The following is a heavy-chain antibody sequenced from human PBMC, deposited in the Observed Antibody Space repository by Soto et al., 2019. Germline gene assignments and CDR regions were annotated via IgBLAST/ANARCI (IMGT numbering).Heavy chain of an antibody. V-gene: IGHV3-53*01. D-gene: IGHD4-17*01. CDR1: GFTVSSNY. CDR2: IYSGGST. J-gene: IGHJ6*02. CDR3: AREPYGNYYYYGMDV. Sequence: EVQLVESGGGLIQPGGSLRLSCAASGFTVSSNYMSWVRQAPGKGLEWVSVIYSGGSTYYADSVKGRFTISRDNSKNTLYLKMNSLRAEDTAVYYCAREPYGNYYYYGMDVWGQGTTVTVSS.